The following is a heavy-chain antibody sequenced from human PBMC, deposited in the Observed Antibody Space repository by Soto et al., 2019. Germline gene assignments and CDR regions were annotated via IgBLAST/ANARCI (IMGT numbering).Heavy chain of an antibody. V-gene: IGHV4-31*03. Sequence: QVQLQESGPGLVKPSQTLSLTCTVSGGSISSGGYYWSWIRQHPGKGLEWIGYIYYSGSTYYNPSLKSRVTISVDTSKNQFSLKLSSVTAADTTVYYCARTGSSWLESGLDYWGQGTLVTVSS. CDR2: IYYSGST. D-gene: IGHD6-13*01. J-gene: IGHJ4*02. CDR1: GGSISSGGYY. CDR3: ARTGSSWLESGLDY.